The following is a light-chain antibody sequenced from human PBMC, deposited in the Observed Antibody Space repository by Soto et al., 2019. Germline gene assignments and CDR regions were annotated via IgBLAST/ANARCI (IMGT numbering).Light chain of an antibody. CDR1: QSVSSY. J-gene: IGKJ3*01. Sequence: EIVLTQSPATLSLSPGERATLSSRASQSVSSYLAWYQQKPGQAPRLLIYDASNRATGIPARFSGSGSGTDFTLTISSLKPEDFAVYYCQQRSTWLFTFGPGTKVDIK. CDR3: QQRSTWLFT. V-gene: IGKV3-11*01. CDR2: DAS.